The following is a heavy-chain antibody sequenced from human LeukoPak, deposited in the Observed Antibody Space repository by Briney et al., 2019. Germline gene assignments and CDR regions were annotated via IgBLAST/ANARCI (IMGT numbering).Heavy chain of an antibody. Sequence: GGSLRLSCAASGFTFSSYAMSWVRQAPGKGLEWVSAISGSGGSTYYADSVKGRFTISRDNSKNTLYLQMNSLRAEDTAVYYCARETGSSSWYDEEIFDYWGQGTLVTVSS. J-gene: IGHJ4*02. CDR3: ARETGSSSWYDEEIFDY. CDR1: GFTFSSYA. D-gene: IGHD6-13*01. CDR2: ISGSGGST. V-gene: IGHV3-23*01.